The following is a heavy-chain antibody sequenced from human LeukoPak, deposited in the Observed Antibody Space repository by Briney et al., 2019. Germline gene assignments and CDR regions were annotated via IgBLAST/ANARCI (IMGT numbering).Heavy chain of an antibody. D-gene: IGHD3-16*01. CDR1: GFTFSSYW. J-gene: IGHJ4*02. CDR2: IKQDGSEK. Sequence: GGSLRLSCAASGFTFSSYWMSWVRQAPGKGLEWVANIKQDGSEKYYVDSVKGRFTISRDNAKNSLYLQMNSLRAEDAAVYYCARFIRAMDFDYWGQGTLVTVSS. V-gene: IGHV3-7*01. CDR3: ARFIRAMDFDY.